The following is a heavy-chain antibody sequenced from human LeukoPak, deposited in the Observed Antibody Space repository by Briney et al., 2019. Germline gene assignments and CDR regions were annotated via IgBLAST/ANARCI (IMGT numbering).Heavy chain of an antibody. CDR2: ISWNSGSM. Sequence: PGGSLRLSCAASGFTFDDYAMHWVRQAPGKGLEWVSGISWNSGSMGYADSVKGRFTISRDNAKNSLYLQMNSLRAEDTALYYCAKDAHIAAAGSYFDYWGQGTLVTVSS. CDR1: GFTFDDYA. D-gene: IGHD6-13*01. CDR3: AKDAHIAAAGSYFDY. J-gene: IGHJ4*02. V-gene: IGHV3-9*01.